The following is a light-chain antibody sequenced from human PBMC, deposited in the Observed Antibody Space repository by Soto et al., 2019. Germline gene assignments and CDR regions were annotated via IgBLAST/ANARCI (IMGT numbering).Light chain of an antibody. Sequence: DIQMTQSPSSLSASVGDRVTITCQASQDINNYLHWYQQKTGKAPKLLIYDASNLETGVPARFSGSGSGRHFTFAISSLQPEDVATYYCQQSDSLPLTFGGGTKVQIK. J-gene: IGKJ4*01. CDR2: DAS. V-gene: IGKV1-33*01. CDR3: QQSDSLPLT. CDR1: QDINNY.